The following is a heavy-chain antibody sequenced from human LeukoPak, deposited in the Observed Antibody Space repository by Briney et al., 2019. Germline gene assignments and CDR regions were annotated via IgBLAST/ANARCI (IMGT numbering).Heavy chain of an antibody. CDR3: ARDRIDIVATTRGYGDYRFDY. V-gene: IGHV7-4-1*02. Sequence: ASVEVSCRASGYTFTSYAMNWVRQAPGQGLEWMGWINTNTGNPTYAQGFTGRFVFSLDTSVSTAYLQISSPKAEDTAVYYCARDRIDIVATTRGYGDYRFDYWGQGTLVTVSS. D-gene: IGHD5-12*01. J-gene: IGHJ4*02. CDR1: GYTFTSYA. CDR2: INTNTGNP.